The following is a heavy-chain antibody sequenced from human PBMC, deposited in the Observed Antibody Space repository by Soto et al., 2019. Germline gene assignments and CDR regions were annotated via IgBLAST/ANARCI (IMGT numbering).Heavy chain of an antibody. J-gene: IGHJ4*02. Sequence: QVQLVQSGAEVKKPGSSVKVSCKASGGTFSSYAISWVRQAPGQGLEWMGGIIPIFGTANYAQKFQGRVTITADESTSTAYMELSSLRSEDTAVYYCARGSRAYTGYSSSWSDYWGQGTLVTVSS. CDR2: IIPIFGTA. CDR3: ARGSRAYTGYSSSWSDY. D-gene: IGHD6-13*01. CDR1: GGTFSSYA. V-gene: IGHV1-69*01.